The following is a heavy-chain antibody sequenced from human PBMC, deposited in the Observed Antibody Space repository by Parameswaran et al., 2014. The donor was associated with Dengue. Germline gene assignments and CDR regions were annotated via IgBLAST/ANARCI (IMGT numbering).Heavy chain of an antibody. D-gene: IGHD2-8*01. J-gene: IGHJ6*02. CDR2: IYYSGST. Sequence: WIRQPPGKGLEWIGSIYYSGSTYYNPSLKSRVTISVDTSKNQFSLKLSSVTAADTAVYYCARQYCTNGVCLLYYYYGMDVWGQGTTVTVSS. CDR3: ARQYCTNGVCLLYYYYGMDV. V-gene: IGHV4-39*01.